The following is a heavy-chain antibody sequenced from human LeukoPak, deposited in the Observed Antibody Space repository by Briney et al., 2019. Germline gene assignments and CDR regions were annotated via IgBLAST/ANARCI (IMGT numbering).Heavy chain of an antibody. J-gene: IGHJ4*02. CDR1: GFTFSSYW. D-gene: IGHD5-18*01. Sequence: GGSLRLSCAASGFTFSSYWMHWVRQAPGKGLMWVSRINSDGTSTSYADSVKGRFTISRDNAKNSLFLQMNTLRAEDTAVYYCARVGYSYGQFDYWGQGTLVTVSS. CDR2: INSDGTST. CDR3: ARVGYSYGQFDY. V-gene: IGHV3-74*01.